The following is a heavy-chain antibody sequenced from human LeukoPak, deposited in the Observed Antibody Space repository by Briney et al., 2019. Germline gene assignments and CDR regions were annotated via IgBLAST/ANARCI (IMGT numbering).Heavy chain of an antibody. CDR1: GFTFRSYA. CDR3: TRDGVGQLWLMGSPGRLDY. J-gene: IGHJ4*02. V-gene: IGHV3-30*04. D-gene: IGHD5-18*01. Sequence: PGRSLRLSCAASGFTFRSYAMHWVRQAPGTGLEWVSFISYDGNNQYYADSVKGRFTISRDNSKNTLYLQMNSLRAEDTAVYYCTRDGVGQLWLMGSPGRLDYWGQGTLVTVSS. CDR2: ISYDGNNQ.